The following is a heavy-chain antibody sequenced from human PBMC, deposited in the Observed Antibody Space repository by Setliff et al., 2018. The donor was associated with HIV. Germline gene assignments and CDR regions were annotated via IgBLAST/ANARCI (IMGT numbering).Heavy chain of an antibody. D-gene: IGHD2-21*02. V-gene: IGHV1-69-2*01. CDR2: VDPEDGET. J-gene: IGHJ3*02. CDR3: ATDLLAYCGGDCSRDAFDI. Sequence: RASVKVSCKVSGYTFTDYYMHWVQQAPGKGLEWMGLVDPEDGETIYAEKFQGRVTITADTSTDTAYMELSSLRSEDTAVYCCATDLLAYCGGDCSRDAFDIWGQGTMVTVSS. CDR1: GYTFTDYY.